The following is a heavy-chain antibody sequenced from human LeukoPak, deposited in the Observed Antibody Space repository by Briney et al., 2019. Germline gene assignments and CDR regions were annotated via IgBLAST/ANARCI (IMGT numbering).Heavy chain of an antibody. CDR2: ISSSSSYI. CDR1: GFTFSSYS. D-gene: IGHD6-19*01. V-gene: IGHV3-21*01. CDR3: ARAVFTVATGSSPFDY. Sequence: GGSLRLSCAASGFTFSSYSMNWVRQAPGKGLEWVSSISSSSSYIYYADSVKGRFTISRDNAKNSLYLQMNSLRAEDTAVYYCARAVFTVATGSSPFDYWGQGTLVTVSS. J-gene: IGHJ4*02.